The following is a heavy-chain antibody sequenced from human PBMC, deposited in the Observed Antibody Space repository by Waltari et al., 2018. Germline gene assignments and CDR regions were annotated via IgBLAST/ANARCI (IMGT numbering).Heavy chain of an antibody. CDR1: GFTFSSYN. Sequence: EGQLVESGGGLVQPGGSLSLPCAASGFTFSSYNMNWVRQAPGKGLEWVSYISSSSSTIYYADSVKGRFTISRDNAKNSLYLQMNSLRGEDTAVYYCARDWFPSNWGQGTLVTVSS. D-gene: IGHD3-10*01. CDR3: ARDWFPSN. J-gene: IGHJ4*02. V-gene: IGHV3-48*04. CDR2: ISSSSSTI.